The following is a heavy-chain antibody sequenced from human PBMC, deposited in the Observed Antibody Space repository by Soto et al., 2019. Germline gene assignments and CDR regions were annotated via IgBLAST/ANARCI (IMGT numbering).Heavy chain of an antibody. J-gene: IGHJ5*02. CDR2: IYWDDDK. Sequence: QITLKESGPTLVKPTQTLTLTCTFSGFSLSTSGVGVGWIRQPPGKALEWLALIYWDDDKRYSPSLKSRLTLTKDTSKSQVVLTMTNMDPVDTATYYCAPRRSPITMVRGVGVWFDPWGQGTLVTVSS. CDR1: GFSLSTSGVG. D-gene: IGHD3-10*01. CDR3: APRRSPITMVRGVGVWFDP. V-gene: IGHV2-5*02.